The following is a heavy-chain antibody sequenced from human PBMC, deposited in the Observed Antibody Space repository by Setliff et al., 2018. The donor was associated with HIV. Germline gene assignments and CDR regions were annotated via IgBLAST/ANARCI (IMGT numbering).Heavy chain of an antibody. CDR2: IIPILGIA. CDR3: ARVPLYSSSSFYYYYYYMDV. V-gene: IGHV1-69*10. J-gene: IGHJ6*03. Sequence: SVKVSCKASGGTFSSYAISWVRQAPGQGLEWMGGIIPILGIANYAQKFQGRVTITADKSTRTAYMELSSLRSEDTAVYYCARVPLYSSSSFYYYYYYMDVWGKGTTVTVSS. CDR1: GGTFSSYA. D-gene: IGHD6-6*01.